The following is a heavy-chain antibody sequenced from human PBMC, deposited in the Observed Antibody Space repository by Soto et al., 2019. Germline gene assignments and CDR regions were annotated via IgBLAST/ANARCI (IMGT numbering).Heavy chain of an antibody. D-gene: IGHD2-15*01. J-gene: IGHJ6*02. V-gene: IGHV1-69*13. CDR3: ARKTVVTQFRGMDV. Sequence: GGSVKVSFKASGGTFSRYAISWVRQAPGQGLEWMGGIIPSFGTANYAQKFQGRVTITADESTSTAYMELSSLRSEDTAVYYCARKTVVTQFRGMDVWGQGTMVTVSS. CDR1: GGTFSRYA. CDR2: IIPSFGTA.